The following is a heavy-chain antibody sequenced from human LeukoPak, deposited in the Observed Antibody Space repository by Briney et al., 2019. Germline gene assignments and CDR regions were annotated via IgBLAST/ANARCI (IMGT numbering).Heavy chain of an antibody. CDR3: ARLSSFAFDI. V-gene: IGHV3-23*01. CDR2: ILHNGDST. Sequence: GGSLRLSCAASGSTCSTYVMSWVRQAPGKGLEWLSLILHNGDSTYYADSVKGRFTISRDNSKNTLYPQMNSLRAEDTAVYYCARLSSFAFDIWGQGTMVTVSS. CDR1: GSTCSTYV. J-gene: IGHJ3*02. D-gene: IGHD3-16*02.